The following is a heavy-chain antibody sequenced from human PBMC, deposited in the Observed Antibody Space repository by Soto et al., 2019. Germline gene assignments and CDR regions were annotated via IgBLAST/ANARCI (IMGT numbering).Heavy chain of an antibody. CDR2: VIAYNYDT. Sequence: QVQLVQSGAEVTKPWASVKVSCKTSGYIFTSYGVAWVRQAPGQGLEWMGWVIAYNYDTTYAQNVQSRVTMPTDTSTSTAYMELTSLRSEDTAVYFCARVGSVAAGRLFDYWGKGTLVTVSS. CDR1: GYIFTSYG. V-gene: IGHV1-18*01. CDR3: ARVGSVAAGRLFDY. D-gene: IGHD2-15*01. J-gene: IGHJ4*02.